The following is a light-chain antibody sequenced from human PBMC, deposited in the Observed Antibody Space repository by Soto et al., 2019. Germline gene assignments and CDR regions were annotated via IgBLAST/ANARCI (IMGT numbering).Light chain of an antibody. V-gene: IGKV1-33*01. J-gene: IGKJ2*01. CDR1: QDINNY. CDR2: GTS. Sequence: DIQMTQSPSSLSASVGDRVTITCQASQDINNYLNWYQQEPGKAPKLLIYGTSNLETGVPSRFSGSGSGTDFTFTISSLQPEDIATYYCQQYDNLPPYTFGQGTKLELK. CDR3: QQYDNLPPYT.